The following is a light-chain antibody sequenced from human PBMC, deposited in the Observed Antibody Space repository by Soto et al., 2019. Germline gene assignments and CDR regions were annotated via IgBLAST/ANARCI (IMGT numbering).Light chain of an antibody. CDR3: QQYDNWPPLT. CDR1: QSVSSN. J-gene: IGKJ4*01. V-gene: IGKV3-15*01. CDR2: GAS. Sequence: EIVMTQSQATLSVSPGDRATLSCRASQSVSSNLAWYQQKPGQAPRLLIYGASTRATGIPARFSGSGSGTEFTHTISSLQSEDFAVYYCQQYDNWPPLTFGGGTKVEIK.